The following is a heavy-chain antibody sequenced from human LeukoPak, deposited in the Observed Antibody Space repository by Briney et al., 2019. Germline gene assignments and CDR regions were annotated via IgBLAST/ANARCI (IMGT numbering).Heavy chain of an antibody. CDR2: IYYSGST. CDR3: ARMTASLRYGAAAGTGLGDFDY. CDR1: GGSISSSSYY. D-gene: IGHD6-13*01. V-gene: IGHV4-39*07. Sequence: SETLSLTCTVSGGSISSSSYYWGWIRQPPGKGLEWIGSIYYSGSTYYNPSLKSRVTISVDTSKNQFSLKLSSVTAADTAVYYCARMTASLRYGAAAGTGLGDFDYWGQGTLVTVSS. J-gene: IGHJ4*02.